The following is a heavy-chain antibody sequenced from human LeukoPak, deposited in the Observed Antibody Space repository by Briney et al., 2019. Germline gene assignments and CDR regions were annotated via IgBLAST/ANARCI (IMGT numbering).Heavy chain of an antibody. J-gene: IGHJ4*02. CDR3: ARGRGLRRPKGHDY. Sequence: SETLSLTCAVYGGSFSGYYWSWIRQPPGKGLEWIGEINHSGSTNYNPSLKSRVTISVDTSKNQFSLKLSSVIAADTAVYYCARGRGLRRPKGHDYWGQGTLVTVSS. CDR1: GGSFSGYY. CDR2: INHSGST. V-gene: IGHV4-34*01. D-gene: IGHD4-17*01.